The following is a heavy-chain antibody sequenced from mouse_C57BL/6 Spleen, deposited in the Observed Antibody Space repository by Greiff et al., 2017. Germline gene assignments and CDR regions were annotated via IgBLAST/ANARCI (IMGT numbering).Heavy chain of an antibody. J-gene: IGHJ1*03. CDR3: ARPTVTGYFDV. V-gene: IGHV5-15*01. D-gene: IGHD2-12*01. CDR2: ISNLAYSI. Sequence: DVQLVESGGGLVQPGGSLKLSCAASGFTFSDYGMAWVRQAPRKGPEWVAFISNLAYSIYYADTVTGRFTISRENAKNTLYLEMSSLRSEDTAMYYCARPTVTGYFDVWGTGTTVTVSS. CDR1: GFTFSDYG.